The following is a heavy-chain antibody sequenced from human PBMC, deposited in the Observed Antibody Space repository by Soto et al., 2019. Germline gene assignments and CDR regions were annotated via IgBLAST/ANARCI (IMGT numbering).Heavy chain of an antibody. CDR3: ALRRRGYSDGYYFDY. CDR2: IYWDDAK. Sequence: QITLKESGPTLVKPTQTLTLTCTFSGFSLSTSGVNVGWIRQPPGKALEWLALIYWDDAKRYSPSLKNRLTITKDTSENQVVLTMTNMDPVDTATYYCALRRRGYSDGYYFDYWGQGTLVTVSS. V-gene: IGHV2-5*02. CDR1: GFSLSTSGVN. J-gene: IGHJ4*02. D-gene: IGHD5-18*01.